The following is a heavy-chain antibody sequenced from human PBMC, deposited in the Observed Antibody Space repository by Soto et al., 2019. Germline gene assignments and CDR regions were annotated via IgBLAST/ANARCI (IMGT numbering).Heavy chain of an antibody. D-gene: IGHD3-22*01. Sequence: GASLKITCKTSRYSFSNYCIGWVRQMPGKGLEWLGAVYSGDSDAKYSPSFRGQVTISVDTSIKTAYLQWSSLKASDTALYYCAAKGYESSGYFDILGQGALVTISS. CDR3: AAKGYESSGYFDI. CDR2: VYSGDSDA. J-gene: IGHJ4*01. CDR1: RYSFSNYC. V-gene: IGHV5-51*01.